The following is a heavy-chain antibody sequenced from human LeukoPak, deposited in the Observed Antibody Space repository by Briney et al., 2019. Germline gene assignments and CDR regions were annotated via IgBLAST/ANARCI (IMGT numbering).Heavy chain of an antibody. CDR2: ISGSVIST. D-gene: IGHD1-26*01. CDR1: GFTFSSYA. Sequence: GGSLRLSFAASGFTFSSYAMSWVRQAPGKGLEWVSGISGSVISTYYADSVKGRFTISRDNSKNTLYLQMNSLRAEDTAVYYCANRGAEVGATVAPGDYWGQGTLVTVSS. V-gene: IGHV3-23*01. CDR3: ANRGAEVGATVAPGDY. J-gene: IGHJ4*02.